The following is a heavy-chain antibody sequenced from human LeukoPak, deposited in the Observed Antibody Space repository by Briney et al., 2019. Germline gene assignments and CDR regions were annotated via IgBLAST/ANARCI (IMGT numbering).Heavy chain of an antibody. J-gene: IGHJ4*02. CDR2: IYYSGST. V-gene: IGHV4-30-4*01. CDR3: ARGSWSSSIDY. CDR1: GGSISSGDYY. Sequence: SETLSLTCTVSGGSISSGDYYWSWIRQPPGKGLEYIGYIYYSGSTYYNPSLKSRITISVDTSKNQFSLKLSSVTAADTAVYYCARGSWSSSIDYWGQGTLVTVSS. D-gene: IGHD6-6*01.